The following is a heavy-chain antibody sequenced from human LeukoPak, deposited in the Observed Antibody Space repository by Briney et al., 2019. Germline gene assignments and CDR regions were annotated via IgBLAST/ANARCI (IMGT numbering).Heavy chain of an antibody. Sequence: GGSLRLSCAASGLTFSTYAMSWLRQAPGKGLEWVSAITDSGGSAYYADSVKGRFTISRDNSKNTLYLRMNSLRAEDTAVYYCAKGWSSYDAFDIWGQGTMVTVSS. CDR1: GLTFSTYA. CDR3: AKGWSSYDAFDI. CDR2: ITDSGGSA. V-gene: IGHV3-23*01. D-gene: IGHD3-3*01. J-gene: IGHJ3*02.